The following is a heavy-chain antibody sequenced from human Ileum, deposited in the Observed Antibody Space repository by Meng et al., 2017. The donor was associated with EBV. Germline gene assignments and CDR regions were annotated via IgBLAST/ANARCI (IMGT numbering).Heavy chain of an antibody. Sequence: QLQCQDAVHGRVTPSGTLSLTCAVSGDSISSNNWWSWVRQPPGKGLEWIGEIYHSGSTNYNPSFKSRVTMSVDKSKNQISLNLSSVTAADTAVYYCASGRDYAWHSWGRGTLVTVSS. CDR1: GDSISSNNW. V-gene: IGHV4-4*02. CDR3: ASGRDYAWHS. J-gene: IGHJ4*02. D-gene: IGHD4-17*01. CDR2: IYHSGST.